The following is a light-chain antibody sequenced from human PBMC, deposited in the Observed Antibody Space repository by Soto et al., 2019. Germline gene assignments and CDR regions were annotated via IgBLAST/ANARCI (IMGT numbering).Light chain of an antibody. J-gene: IGLJ2*01. V-gene: IGLV2-14*01. CDR2: DVS. CDR3: ISYTSSSTRV. CDR1: SSDVGGYNY. Sequence: QSALTQPASVSGSPGQSITISCTGTSSDVGGYNYVSWYQQHPGKAPKLMIYDVSNRPSGVSNRFSGSKSGNTASLTISGLQPEDEADYYCISYTSSSTRVFGGGTKLTFL.